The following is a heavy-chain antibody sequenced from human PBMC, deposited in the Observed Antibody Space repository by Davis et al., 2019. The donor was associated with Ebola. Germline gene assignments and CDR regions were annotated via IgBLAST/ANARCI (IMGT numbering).Heavy chain of an antibody. CDR1: GFNFGAYA. D-gene: IGHD1-26*01. CDR3: ARESGGGIDY. J-gene: IGHJ4*02. Sequence: GGSLRLSCTASGFNFGAYALTWVRQPPRKGLEWVGFIRNKAYGGTTEYAASVKGRFTISRDDSGNISYLQMNSLQIEDTAVYYCARESGGGIDYWGQGTLVTVSS. CDR2: IRNKAYGGTT. V-gene: IGHV3-49*04.